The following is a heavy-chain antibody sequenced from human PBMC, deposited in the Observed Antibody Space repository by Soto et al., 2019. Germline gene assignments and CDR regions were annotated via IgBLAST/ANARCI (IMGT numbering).Heavy chain of an antibody. CDR3: AREGPNIAAAGPGFDY. D-gene: IGHD6-13*01. V-gene: IGHV3-48*01. CDR1: GFTFSSYS. CDR2: ISSSSSTI. Sequence: GGPLRLSCAASGFTFSSYSMNWVRQAPGKGLEWVSYISSSSSTIYYADSVKGRFTISRDNAKNSLYLQMNSLRAEDTAVYYCAREGPNIAAAGPGFDYWGQGTLVTVSS. J-gene: IGHJ4*02.